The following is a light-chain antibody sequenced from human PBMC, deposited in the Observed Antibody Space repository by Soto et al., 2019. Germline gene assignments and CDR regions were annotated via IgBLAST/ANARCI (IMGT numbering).Light chain of an antibody. V-gene: IGKV3-20*01. J-gene: IGKJ2*01. Sequence: GLTQSPGTLSLSPWERSTLSCRASRHVNSDYLTWYQQKPGQAPRLLIFGASTRATGVPDRFSGSGSGTDFTITISSVEPEEFAVYYCQQYGNSPMYTFGQGTKLEIK. CDR3: QQYGNSPMYT. CDR2: GAS. CDR1: RHVNSDY.